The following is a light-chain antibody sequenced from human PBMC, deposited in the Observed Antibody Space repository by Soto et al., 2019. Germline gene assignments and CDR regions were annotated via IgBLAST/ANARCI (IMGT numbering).Light chain of an antibody. CDR2: RNN. CDR1: RSNIGINY. Sequence: QSVLTQPPSASGTPGQRVTISCSGSRSNIGINYVYWYQQFPGTAPKLLIYRNNQRPSGVPDRFSGSKSGTSASLAISWLRSEDEADYYCAAWDDSLNGVVFGGGTKLTVL. CDR3: AAWDDSLNGVV. V-gene: IGLV1-47*01. J-gene: IGLJ2*01.